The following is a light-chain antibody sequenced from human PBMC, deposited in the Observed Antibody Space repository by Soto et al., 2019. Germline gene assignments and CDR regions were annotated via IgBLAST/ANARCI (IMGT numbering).Light chain of an antibody. CDR2: EVN. V-gene: IGLV2-23*02. J-gene: IGLJ3*02. CDR1: SSDVGGYDR. CDR3: CSSVGSPNWV. Sequence: QSALTQPASVSGSPGQSITISCTGTSSDVGGYDRVSWYQQHPGTAPTLMIYEVNKRPSGVSIRFSGSKSGNTASLTISGLQAEDEADYYCCSSVGSPNWVFGGGTKLTVL.